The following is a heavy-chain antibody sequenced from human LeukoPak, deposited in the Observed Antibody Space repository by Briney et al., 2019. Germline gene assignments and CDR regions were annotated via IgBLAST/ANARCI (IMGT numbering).Heavy chain of an antibody. V-gene: IGHV3-53*01. CDR3: AKISSGWYYSDH. Sequence: GGSLRLSCAASGFTVSSSYMSWVRQAPGKGLEWVSVIYSGGSTYYADSVKGRFTISRDNSKNTLYLQMNSLRAEDTAVYYCAKISSGWYYSDHWGQGTLVTVSS. D-gene: IGHD6-19*01. J-gene: IGHJ4*02. CDR1: GFTVSSSY. CDR2: IYSGGST.